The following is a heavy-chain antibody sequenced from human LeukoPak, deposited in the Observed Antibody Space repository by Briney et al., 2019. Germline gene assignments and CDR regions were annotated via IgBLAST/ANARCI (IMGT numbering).Heavy chain of an antibody. CDR2: IYYSGST. Sequence: SETLSLTCTVSGGSISSYYWSWIRQPPGKGLEWIGYIYYSGSTYYNPSLKSRVTISVDTSKNVTAADTAVYYCARDLRAADAFDIWGQGTMVTVSS. CDR1: GGSISSYY. V-gene: IGHV4-59*12. CDR3: ARDLRAADAFDI. J-gene: IGHJ3*02.